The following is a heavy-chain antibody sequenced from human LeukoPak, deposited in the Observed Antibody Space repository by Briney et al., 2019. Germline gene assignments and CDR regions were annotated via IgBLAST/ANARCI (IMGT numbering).Heavy chain of an antibody. D-gene: IGHD6-6*01. CDR2: INWNGGST. Sequence: GGSLRLSCAASGFTFDDYGMSWVRQAPGKGLEWVSGINWNGGSTGYADSVKGRSTISRDNSKNTLYLQMNSLRAEDTAVYYCARAGVHRQLVVDYWGQGTLVTVSS. CDR3: ARAGVHRQLVVDY. V-gene: IGHV3-20*04. J-gene: IGHJ4*02. CDR1: GFTFDDYG.